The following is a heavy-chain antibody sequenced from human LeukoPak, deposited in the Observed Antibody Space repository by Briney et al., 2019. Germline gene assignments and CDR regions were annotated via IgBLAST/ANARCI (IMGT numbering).Heavy chain of an antibody. CDR3: AREQQLAGDFDY. CDR1: GYTFTSYY. J-gene: IGHJ4*02. Sequence: ASVTVSCTASGYTFTSYYMHWVRQAPGQGLEWMGIINPSGGSTSYAQKFHGRVTMTRDTPTSTVYMELSSLRSEDTAVYYCAREQQLAGDFDYWGQGTLVTVSS. D-gene: IGHD6-13*01. CDR2: INPSGGST. V-gene: IGHV1-46*01.